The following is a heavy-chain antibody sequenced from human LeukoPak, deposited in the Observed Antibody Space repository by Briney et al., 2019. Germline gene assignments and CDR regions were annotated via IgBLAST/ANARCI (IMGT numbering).Heavy chain of an antibody. CDR3: AREGLGPWNYAEPKAGKKTGPVSCFDF. V-gene: IGHV1-46*01. Sequence: HGASVKVSCKASGNTFTTYYIHWVRQAPGQGLEWMGLINPSSGGTNYAQNFQARVTMTRDMSTSTVYMELSSLRSEDTAVYYCAREGLGPWNYAEPKAGKKTGPVSCFDFWGQGTLVTDSS. J-gene: IGHJ4*02. CDR2: INPSSGGT. D-gene: IGHD1-7*01. CDR1: GNTFTTYY.